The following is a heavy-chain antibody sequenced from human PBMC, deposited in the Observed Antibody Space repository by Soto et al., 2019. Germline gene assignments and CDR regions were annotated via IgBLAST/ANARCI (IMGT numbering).Heavy chain of an antibody. CDR2: IRDRAYNYVT. Sequence: EVLLVESGGGLVQPGGSLKLSCEASGFVFKDSSIHWVRQASGKGLEWVGRIRDRAYNYVTAYAASVKGRFTITRDDSKNKAYLQLDSLKTEDTAIYYCTRLISAEQDYWGQGTLVTVSS. CDR3: TRLISAEQDY. CDR1: GFVFKDSS. D-gene: IGHD3-10*01. J-gene: IGHJ4*02. V-gene: IGHV3-73*01.